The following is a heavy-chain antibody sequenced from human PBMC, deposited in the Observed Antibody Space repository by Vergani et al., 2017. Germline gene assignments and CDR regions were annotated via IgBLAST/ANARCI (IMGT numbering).Heavy chain of an antibody. Sequence: EVQLLESGGSLKQPGGSVRLSCAASGFTFSTYAMHWVRQAPGKGLEWVSALTGGGGSTYYADSFKGRFIISRDNSRDTLYLQMNSLRPEDTATYYGVKDAESDENFFDSWGQGTLVTVSS. V-gene: IGHV3-23*01. CDR2: LTGGGGST. D-gene: IGHD2/OR15-2a*01. J-gene: IGHJ4*02. CDR1: GFTFSTYA. CDR3: VKDAESDENFFDS.